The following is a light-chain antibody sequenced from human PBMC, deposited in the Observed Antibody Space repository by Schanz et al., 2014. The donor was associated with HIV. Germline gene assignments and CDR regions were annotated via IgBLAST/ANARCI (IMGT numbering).Light chain of an antibody. J-gene: IGLJ2*01. CDR1: SSDVGSYIY. CDR3: SSHAGRSSFVV. Sequence: QSALTQPASVSGSPGQSITISCTGTSSDVGSYIYVSWYQQHPGKAPKLMIYDVTYRPSGVSNAFSGTKSGNTASLTISGLQAADEADYYCSSHAGRSSFVVFGGGTKLTVL. CDR2: DVT. V-gene: IGLV2-14*03.